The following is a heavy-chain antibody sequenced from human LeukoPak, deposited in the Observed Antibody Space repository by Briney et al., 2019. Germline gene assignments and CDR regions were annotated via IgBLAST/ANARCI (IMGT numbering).Heavy chain of an antibody. CDR1: GFTFDDYA. J-gene: IGHJ6*02. V-gene: IGHV3-9*01. CDR2: ISWNSGSI. CDR3: AKGVYEGYMDV. Sequence: LSGGSLRLSCAASGFTFDDYAMHWVRQAPGKVLEWVSGISWNSGSIGYADSVKGRFTISRDNAKNSLYLQMNSLRAEDTALYYCAKGVYEGYMDVWGQGTTVTVSS. D-gene: IGHD6-13*01.